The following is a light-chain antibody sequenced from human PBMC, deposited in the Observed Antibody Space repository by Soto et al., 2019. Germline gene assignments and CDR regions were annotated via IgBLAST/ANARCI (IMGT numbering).Light chain of an antibody. CDR2: DVN. Sequence: QSALTQPASVSGSPGQSITISCTGTSSDVGGYNFVSWYQQHPGKAPKLMIYDVNNRPSGVSNRFSGSKSGNTASLTISGLQVEDEANYYCSSYTSSSTYVYGTGTKVTVL. V-gene: IGLV2-14*03. CDR3: SSYTSSSTYV. J-gene: IGLJ1*01. CDR1: SSDVGGYNF.